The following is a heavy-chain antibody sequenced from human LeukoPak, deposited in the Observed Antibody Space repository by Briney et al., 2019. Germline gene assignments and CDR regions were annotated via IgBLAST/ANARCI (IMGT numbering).Heavy chain of an antibody. Sequence: SETLSLTCAVYGGSFNGYYWSWISQPPGKGLEWIGEINHSGSINYNPSLKSRVTISVDTSKNQFSLKLSSVTAADTAVYYCARYSYKNGTIPTACDYWGQGTLVTVSS. CDR2: INHSGSI. D-gene: IGHD2/OR15-2a*01. CDR1: GGSFNGYY. V-gene: IGHV4-34*01. CDR3: ARYSYKNGTIPTACDY. J-gene: IGHJ4*02.